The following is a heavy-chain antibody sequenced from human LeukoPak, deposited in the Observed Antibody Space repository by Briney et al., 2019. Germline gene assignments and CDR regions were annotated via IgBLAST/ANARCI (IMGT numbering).Heavy chain of an antibody. V-gene: IGHV1-2*02. CDR3: ASSIVVVPAAPFDY. Sequence: GASVKVSCKASGYTFTGYYMHWVRQAPGQGLEWMGWINPNSGGTNYAQKFQGRVTMTRDTSISTAYMELSRLRSDDTAVYYCASSIVVVPAAPFDYWGQGTLVTVSS. J-gene: IGHJ4*02. D-gene: IGHD2-2*01. CDR2: INPNSGGT. CDR1: GYTFTGYY.